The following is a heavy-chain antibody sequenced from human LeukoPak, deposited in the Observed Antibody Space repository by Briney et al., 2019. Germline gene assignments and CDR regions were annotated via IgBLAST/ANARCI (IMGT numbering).Heavy chain of an antibody. V-gene: IGHV3-30-3*01. D-gene: IGHD5-18*01. J-gene: IGHJ4*02. CDR3: AKDLGYSYGSHGKGCIDY. Sequence: PGGSLRLSCAAPGFTFSSYAMHWVRQAPGKGLEWVAVISYDGSNKYYADSVKGRFTISRDNSKNTLYLQMNSLRAEDTAVYYCAKDLGYSYGSHGKGCIDYWGQGTLVTVSS. CDR2: ISYDGSNK. CDR1: GFTFSSYA.